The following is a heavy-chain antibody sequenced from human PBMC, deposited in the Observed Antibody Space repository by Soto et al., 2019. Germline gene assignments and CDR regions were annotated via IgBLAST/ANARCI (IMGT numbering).Heavy chain of an antibody. CDR1: GYTFTGYY. J-gene: IGHJ4*02. D-gene: IGHD6-6*01. Sequence: AASVKVSCKASGYTFTGYYLHWVRQAPGQGLEWMGWINPNSGGTHYAQKFQGRFTMTRDTSISTAYMELSRLTSDETAVYYCARSLSTIAARPDYWGRGTLVTVS. V-gene: IGHV1-2*02. CDR3: ARSLSTIAARPDY. CDR2: INPNSGGT.